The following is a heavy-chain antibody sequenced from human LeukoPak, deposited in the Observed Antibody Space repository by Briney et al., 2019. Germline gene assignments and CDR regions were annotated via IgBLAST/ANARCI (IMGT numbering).Heavy chain of an antibody. CDR3: ARDRMGAGDYVPYYYYGMDV. V-gene: IGHV3-30-3*01. CDR1: EFTSSSYA. D-gene: IGHD4-17*01. CDR2: ISYNGSNK. J-gene: IGHJ6*02. Sequence: GGSLRLSCAAPEFTSSSYAIHWVRQAPGKGLEWGAVISYNGSNKYYADSVKGRFTISRDNSKNTLYLQMNSLRAEDTAVYYCARDRMGAGDYVPYYYYGMDVWGQGTTVTVSS.